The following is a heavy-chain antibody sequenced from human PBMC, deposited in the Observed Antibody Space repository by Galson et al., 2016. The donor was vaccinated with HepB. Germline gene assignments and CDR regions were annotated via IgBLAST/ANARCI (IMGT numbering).Heavy chain of an antibody. CDR2: ISGDGGST. J-gene: IGHJ4*02. D-gene: IGHD6-19*01. V-gene: IGHV3-23*01. CDR3: ARFTQEWLDRVYYFDY. CDR1: GFTFGRYA. Sequence: SLRLSCAASGFTFGRYAMSWVRQAPGKGLAWVSAISGDGGSTYCAGSVQGRFTSSRDRSTNTMYLQMNSLRTDDTAVYYCARFTQEWLDRVYYFDYWGQGTLVTVSS.